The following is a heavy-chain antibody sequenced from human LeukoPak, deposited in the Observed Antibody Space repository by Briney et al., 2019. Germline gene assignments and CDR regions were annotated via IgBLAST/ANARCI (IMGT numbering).Heavy chain of an antibody. CDR3: ARDHYYGSAADAFDI. J-gene: IGHJ3*02. V-gene: IGHV1-18*01. CDR1: GYTFTSYG. D-gene: IGHD3-10*01. Sequence: ASVKVSCKASGYTFTSYGISWVRQAPGQGLEWMGWISAYNGNTNYAQKLQGRVTMTTDTSTSTAYMELRSLRSDDTAVYYCARDHYYGSAADAFDIWGQGTTVTVSS. CDR2: ISAYNGNT.